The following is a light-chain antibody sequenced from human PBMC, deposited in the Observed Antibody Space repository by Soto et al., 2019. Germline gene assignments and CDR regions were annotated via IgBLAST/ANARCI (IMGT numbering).Light chain of an antibody. CDR2: DAS. Sequence: IRMTQSPSSLSASTGDRVTITCRASQGISSYLAWYQQKPGKAPKLLIYDASSLESGVPSRFSGTGSGTEFTLTIDRLQPDDFATYYCQQYHTSSITFGQGTRLEIK. V-gene: IGKV1-8*01. CDR3: QQYHTSSIT. CDR1: QGISSY. J-gene: IGKJ5*01.